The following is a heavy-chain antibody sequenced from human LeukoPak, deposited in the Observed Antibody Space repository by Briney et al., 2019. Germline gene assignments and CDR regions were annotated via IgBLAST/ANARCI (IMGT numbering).Heavy chain of an antibody. Sequence: PSETLSLTCTVPGGSISSYYWSWLRQPAGKGLEWLGRIYTSGSTNYNPSLKSRVTMSVDTSKNQFSLKLSSVTAADTAVYYCARDLSYDFWSGYRGTEYYYYYMDVWGKGTTVTVSS. V-gene: IGHV4-4*07. D-gene: IGHD3-3*01. CDR1: GGSISSYY. CDR2: IYTSGST. J-gene: IGHJ6*03. CDR3: ARDLSYDFWSGYRGTEYYYYYMDV.